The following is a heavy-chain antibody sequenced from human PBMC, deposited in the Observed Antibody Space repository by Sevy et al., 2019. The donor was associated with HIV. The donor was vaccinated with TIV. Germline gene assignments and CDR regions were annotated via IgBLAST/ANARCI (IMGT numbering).Heavy chain of an antibody. J-gene: IGHJ6*02. V-gene: IGHV1-8*02. CDR1: GDTFNTFD. CDR2: LSPKRGST. Sequence: ASVKVSCKASGDTFNTFDINWVRQAPGQGLEWMGWLSPKRGSTGFAQKFQGRLTMTRDTSINTALMELSSLTSEDTGRHYCARGGGGDVLNYGYRYYGMDVWGQGTQVTVPS. D-gene: IGHD3-9*01. CDR3: ARGGGGDVLNYGYRYYGMDV.